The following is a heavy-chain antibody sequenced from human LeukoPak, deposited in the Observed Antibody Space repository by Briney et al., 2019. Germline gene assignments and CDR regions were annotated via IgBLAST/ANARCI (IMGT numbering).Heavy chain of an antibody. CDR1: GGSISSYY. J-gene: IGHJ5*02. CDR3: ARATSMVRGYQFDP. D-gene: IGHD3-10*01. CDR2: IYYSGST. V-gene: IGHV4-59*01. Sequence: KPSETLSLTCTVSGGSISSYYWSWIRQPPGKGLEWIGYIYYSGSTNYNPSLKSRVTISVDTSKNQFSLKLSSVTAADTAVYYCARATSMVRGYQFDPWGQGIQVIVSS.